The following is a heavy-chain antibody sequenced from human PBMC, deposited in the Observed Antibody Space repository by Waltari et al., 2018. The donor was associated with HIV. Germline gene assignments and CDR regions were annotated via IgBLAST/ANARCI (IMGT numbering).Heavy chain of an antibody. CDR2: ICTGGTT. Sequence: EVQLVETGGGLIQPGGSLRLSCVVSGFTVANNYMSWVRQAPGKGLEWVSVICTGGTTYYTDSVKGRFTISRDNRKNTLYLQMSSLRDEDTAVYYCAREEGGGLDVWGQGTTVTVS. CDR1: GFTVANNY. J-gene: IGHJ6*02. V-gene: IGHV3-53*02. CDR3: AREEGGGLDV.